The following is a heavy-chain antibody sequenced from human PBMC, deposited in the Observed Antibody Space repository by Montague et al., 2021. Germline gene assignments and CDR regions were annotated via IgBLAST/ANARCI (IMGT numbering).Heavy chain of an antibody. CDR2: TYYSGST. J-gene: IGHJ5*02. CDR1: GGSISSRSYY. D-gene: IGHD3-22*01. Sequence: SETLSLTCTVSGGSISSRSYYWGWIRQPPGKGLEWIGSTYYSGSTYYNPSLKSRVTISVDTSKNQFSLKLSSVTAADTAVYYCARYWFTIVVVGIKGGWFDPWGQGTLVTVSS. CDR3: ARYWFTIVVVGIKGGWFDP. V-gene: IGHV4-39*01.